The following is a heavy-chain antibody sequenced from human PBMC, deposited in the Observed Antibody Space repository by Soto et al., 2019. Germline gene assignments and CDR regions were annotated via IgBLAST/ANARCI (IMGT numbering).Heavy chain of an antibody. J-gene: IGHJ6*02. Sequence: VASVKVSCKASGGTFSSYAISWVRQAPGQGLEWMGGIIPIFGTANYAQKFQGRVTITADESTSTAYMELSSLRSEDTAVYYCARDSPYYYGMDVWGQGTTVTVSS. CDR2: IIPIFGTA. CDR3: ARDSPYYYGMDV. V-gene: IGHV1-69*13. CDR1: GGTFSSYA.